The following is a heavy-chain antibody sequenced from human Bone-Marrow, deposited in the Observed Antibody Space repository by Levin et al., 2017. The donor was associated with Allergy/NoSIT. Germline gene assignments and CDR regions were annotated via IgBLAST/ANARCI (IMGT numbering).Heavy chain of an antibody. V-gene: IGHV4-59*01. CDR2: LYYSGSA. J-gene: IGHJ6*02. CDR1: GVSISSYY. D-gene: IGHD3-10*01. CDR3: ARGPRGIRGVMSGMDV. Sequence: SETLSLTCTVSGVSISSYYWSWIRQPPGKGLEWIGFLYYSGSANYNPSLKSRVAISVDTSKNQFSLNLTSVTAADPAVYYCARGPRGIRGVMSGMDVWGQGITVTVSS.